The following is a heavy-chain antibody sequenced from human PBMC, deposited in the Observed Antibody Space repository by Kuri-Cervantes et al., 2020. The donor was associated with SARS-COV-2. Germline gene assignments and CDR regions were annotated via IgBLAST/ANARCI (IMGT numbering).Heavy chain of an antibody. V-gene: IGHV1-69*13. Sequence: SVKVSCKASGGTFSSYSVNWVRQAPGQGLEWMGRIIPTFGTTTYAQKFQGRVIFTADESSSTAYMEVNSLTSEDTAVYFCARSQGYGTANSCSWNWFDPWGQGTQVTVSS. D-gene: IGHD2-8*02. J-gene: IGHJ5*02. CDR1: GGTFSSYS. CDR3: ARSQGYGTANSCSWNWFDP. CDR2: IIPTFGTT.